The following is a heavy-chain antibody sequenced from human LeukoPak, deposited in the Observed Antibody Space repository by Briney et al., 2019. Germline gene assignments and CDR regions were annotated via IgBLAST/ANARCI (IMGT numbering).Heavy chain of an antibody. CDR1: GFTFSSYA. CDR3: AKVPGSGSYSYYFDY. Sequence: PGGSLRLSCAASGFTFSSYAMSWVRQAPGKGLEWVLAISGSGGSTYYADSVKGRFTISRDNSKYTLYLQMNSLRAEDTAVYYCAKVPGSGSYSYYFDYWGQGTLVTVSS. CDR2: ISGSGGST. J-gene: IGHJ4*02. D-gene: IGHD3-10*01. V-gene: IGHV3-23*01.